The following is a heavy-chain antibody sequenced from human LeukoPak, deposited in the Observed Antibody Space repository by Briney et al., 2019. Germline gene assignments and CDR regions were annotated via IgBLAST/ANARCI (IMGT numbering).Heavy chain of an antibody. CDR1: GFTFSNAW. CDR2: ISGDGYST. Sequence: GGSLRLSCAASGFTFSNAWMRWVRQAPGKGLEWVSLISGDGYSTYYADSVKGRFTISRDNSKNSLYLQMNSLRTEDTALYYCAKSRGGPTMVRGVTSATDVYGMDVWGQGTTVTASS. V-gene: IGHV3-43*02. D-gene: IGHD3-10*01. J-gene: IGHJ6*02. CDR3: AKSRGGPTMVRGVTSATDVYGMDV.